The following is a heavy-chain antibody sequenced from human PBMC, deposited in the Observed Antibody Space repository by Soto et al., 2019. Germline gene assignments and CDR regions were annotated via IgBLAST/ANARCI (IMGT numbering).Heavy chain of an antibody. CDR1: GGSFSGYY. J-gene: IGHJ4*02. D-gene: IGHD4-17*01. V-gene: IGHV4-34*01. CDR3: ARGRRTAVIIDY. CDR2: INHNGST. Sequence: SETLSLTCAVYGGSFSGYYWSWIRQPPGKGLEWIGEINHNGSTNYNPSLKSRVTISLDTSRNQFSLKLSSVTAADTAVYYCARGRRTAVIIDYWGQGTLVTSPQ.